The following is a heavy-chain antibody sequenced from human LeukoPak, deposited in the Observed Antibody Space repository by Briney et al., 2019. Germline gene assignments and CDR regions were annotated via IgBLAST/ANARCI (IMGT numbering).Heavy chain of an antibody. CDR3: ARDSSSHFDY. J-gene: IGHJ4*02. Sequence: PSETLSLTCAVYGGSFSGYYWSWIRQPPGKGLEWVANIKQDGSEKYYVDSVKGRFTISRDNAKNSLYLQMNSLRAEDTAVYYCARDSSSHFDYWGQGTLVTVSS. CDR1: GGSFSGYY. CDR2: IKQDGSEK. D-gene: IGHD6-6*01. V-gene: IGHV3-7*01.